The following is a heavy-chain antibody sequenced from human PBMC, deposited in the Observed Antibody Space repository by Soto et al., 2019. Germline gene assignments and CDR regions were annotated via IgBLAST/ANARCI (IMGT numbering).Heavy chain of an antibody. Sequence: SETLSLTCTVSGGTIRSSNYYWAWIRQPPGKGLEWIGSIDYSGSTYYNPSLESRVTISVDTSKNHFSLKLGSVTAADTALYYCSRRAPEGFDPWGQGTLVTSPQ. CDR1: GGTIRSSNYY. CDR3: SRRAPEGFDP. V-gene: IGHV4-39*02. CDR2: IDYSGST. J-gene: IGHJ5*02.